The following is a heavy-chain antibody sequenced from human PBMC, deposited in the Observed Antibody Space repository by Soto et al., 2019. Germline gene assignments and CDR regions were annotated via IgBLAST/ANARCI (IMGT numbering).Heavy chain of an antibody. D-gene: IGHD6-13*01. CDR3: ARGDGSSWYVDYYYGMDV. CDR1: GGTFSSYT. Sequence: QVQLVQSGAEVKKPGSSVKVSCKASGGTFSSYTISWVRQAPGQGLEWMGRIIPILGIANYAQKFQGRVTITADKSTSTAYMELSSLRSEDTAVYYCARGDGSSWYVDYYYGMDVWGQGTTVTVSS. CDR2: IIPILGIA. J-gene: IGHJ6*02. V-gene: IGHV1-69*02.